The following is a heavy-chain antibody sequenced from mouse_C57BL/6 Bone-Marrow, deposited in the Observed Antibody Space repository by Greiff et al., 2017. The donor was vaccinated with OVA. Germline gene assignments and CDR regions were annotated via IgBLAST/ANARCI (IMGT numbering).Heavy chain of an antibody. D-gene: IGHD1-1*01. CDR1: GYTFTDYN. V-gene: IGHV1-18*01. CDR2: INPNNGGT. CDR3: ARPGSSSYYYAMDY. Sequence: SGPELVKPGASVKIPCKASGYTFTDYNMDWVKQSHGKSLEWIGDINPNNGGTIYNQKFKGKATLTVDKSSSTAYMELRSLTSEDTAVYYCARPGSSSYYYAMDYWGQGTSVTVSS. J-gene: IGHJ4*01.